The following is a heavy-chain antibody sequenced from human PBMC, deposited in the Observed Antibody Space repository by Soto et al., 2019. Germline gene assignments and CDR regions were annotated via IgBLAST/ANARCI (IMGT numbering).Heavy chain of an antibody. CDR3: VAGHYGSGSYADY. Sequence: GGSLRLSCAASGFTFSSCAMHWVRQAPGKGLEWVAVISYDGSNKYHADSVKGRFTISRDNSENTLYLEMNSLRAEDTAVYYCVAGHYGSGSYADYWGQGTLVTVSS. CDR2: ISYDGSNK. J-gene: IGHJ4*02. D-gene: IGHD3-10*01. V-gene: IGHV3-30*04. CDR1: GFTFSSCA.